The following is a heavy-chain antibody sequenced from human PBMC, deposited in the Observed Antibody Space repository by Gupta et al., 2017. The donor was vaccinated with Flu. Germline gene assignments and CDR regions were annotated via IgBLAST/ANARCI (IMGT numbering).Heavy chain of an antibody. CDR3: TSQELELRYYYGMDV. J-gene: IGHJ6*02. D-gene: IGHD1-7*01. CDR1: GFTFSGSA. V-gene: IGHV3-73*01. Sequence: EVQLVESGGGLVQPGGSLKLSCAASGFTFSGSAMPWVRQASGKGLEWVGRIRSKANSYATAYAASVKGRFTISRDDSKNTAYLQMNSLKTEDTAVYYCTSQELELRYYYGMDVWGQGTTVTVSS. CDR2: IRSKANSYAT.